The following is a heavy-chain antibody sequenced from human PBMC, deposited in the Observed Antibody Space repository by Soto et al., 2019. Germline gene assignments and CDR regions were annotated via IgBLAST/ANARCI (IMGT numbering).Heavy chain of an antibody. J-gene: IGHJ5*02. D-gene: IGHD2-15*01. V-gene: IGHV3-7*01. CDR1: GFTFSSYW. CDR3: ARDSYEDIVVVVAATPSHNWFDP. CDR2: IKQDGSEK. Sequence: GGSLRLSCAASGFTFSSYWMSWFRQAPGKGLEWVANIKQDGSEKYYVDSVKGRFTITRDNAKNSLYLQMNSLRAEDTAVYYCARDSYEDIVVVVAATPSHNWFDPWGQGTLVNVSS.